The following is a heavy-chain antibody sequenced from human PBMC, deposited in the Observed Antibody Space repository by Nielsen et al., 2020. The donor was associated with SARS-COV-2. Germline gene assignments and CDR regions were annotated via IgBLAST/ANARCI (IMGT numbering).Heavy chain of an antibody. CDR1: GFSLSNARMG. CDR2: IFSNDEK. Sequence: SGPTLVKPTATLTLTCTVSGFSLSNARMGVSWIRQPPGKALEWLAHIFSNDEKSYSTSLKSRLTISKDTSKSQVVLTMINMDPVDTATYYCARITDGDYFHYYYGMDVWGQGTTVTVSS. V-gene: IGHV2-26*01. CDR3: ARITDGDYFHYYYGMDV. D-gene: IGHD4-17*01. J-gene: IGHJ6*02.